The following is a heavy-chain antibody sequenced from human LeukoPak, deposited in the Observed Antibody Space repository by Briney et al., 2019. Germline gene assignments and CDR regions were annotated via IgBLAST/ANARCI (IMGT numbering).Heavy chain of an antibody. J-gene: IGHJ3*02. CDR2: IGSDYKT. V-gene: IGHV3-23*01. CDR3: ATAPTAFDI. Sequence: GGSLRLSCAASGFTFSGFAMTWVRQAPGKGLEWVSSIGSDYKTHYSESVKGRFAISRDNAENSLYLQMNSLRAEDTAVYYCATAPTAFDIWGQGTMVTVSS. CDR1: GFTFSGFA.